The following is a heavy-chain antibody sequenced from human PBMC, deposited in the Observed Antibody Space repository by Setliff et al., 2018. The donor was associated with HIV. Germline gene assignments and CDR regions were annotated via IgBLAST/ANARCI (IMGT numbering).Heavy chain of an antibody. V-gene: IGHV3-20*04. D-gene: IGHD6-19*01. CDR3: ARVLAVAGTDPPGDY. J-gene: IGHJ4*02. Sequence: PGGSLRLSCTASGFTFSSYAMSWVRQAPGKGLEWVSGTNWDGSSTHYADSVKGRFTLSRDNAKNCVYLQMNSLRAEDTALYYCARVLAVAGTDPPGDYWGQGTLVTVSS. CDR1: GFTFSSYA. CDR2: TNWDGSST.